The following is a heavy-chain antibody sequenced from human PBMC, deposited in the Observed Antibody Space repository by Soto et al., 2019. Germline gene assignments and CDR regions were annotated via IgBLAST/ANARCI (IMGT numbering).Heavy chain of an antibody. CDR2: IAYDGTNT. D-gene: IGHD3-22*01. CDR1: GFTFSNYG. J-gene: IGHJ4*02. V-gene: IGHV3-30*18. CDR3: AKDDGTFFYDTSGYPLDY. Sequence: QPGGSLRLSCAASGFTFSNYGMHWVRQAPGKGLEWVAIIAYDGTNTYYAGSVKGRFTISRDNSKNTLYLQMNSLRDEDTAVYYCAKDDGTFFYDTSGYPLDYWGQGTLVTVSS.